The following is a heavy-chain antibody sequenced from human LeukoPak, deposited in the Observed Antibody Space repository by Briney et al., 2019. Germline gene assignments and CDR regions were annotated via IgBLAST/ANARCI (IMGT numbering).Heavy chain of an antibody. CDR3: TSDTVDTALGIDY. D-gene: IGHD5-18*01. CDR2: INSDGSST. J-gene: IGHJ4*02. Sequence: QSGRSLRLSCAGSGFTFSRCWIHWVRQAPGKGLVWVERINSDGSSTSYADSVKGRFTISRDNAKNTLYLQMNSLRGEDTAVYYCTSDTVDTALGIDYWGQGTLVTVSS. CDR1: GFTFSRCW. V-gene: IGHV3-74*01.